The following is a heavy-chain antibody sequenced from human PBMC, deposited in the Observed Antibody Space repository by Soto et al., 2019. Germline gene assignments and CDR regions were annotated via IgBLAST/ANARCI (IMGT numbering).Heavy chain of an antibody. V-gene: IGHV3-30-3*01. CDR1: GFTFSSYA. D-gene: IGHD2-21*02. CDR3: ARDSFVVVTDDIDY. J-gene: IGHJ4*02. CDR2: ISYDGSNK. Sequence: QVPLVESGGGVVQPGRSLRLSCAASGFTFSSYAMHWVRQAPGKGLEWVAVISYDGSNKYYADSVKGRFTISRDNSKNTLYLQMNSLRAEDTAVYYCARDSFVVVTDDIDYWGQGTLVTVSS.